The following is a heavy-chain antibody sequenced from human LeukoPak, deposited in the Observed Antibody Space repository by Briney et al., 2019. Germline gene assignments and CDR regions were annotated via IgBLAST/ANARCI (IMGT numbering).Heavy chain of an antibody. D-gene: IGHD3-16*02. CDR1: GYTLTELS. Sequence: GASVKVSCKVSGYTLTELSMHWVRQAPGKGHEWMGGFDPEDGETIYAQKFQGRVTMAEDTSTDTAYMELSSLRSEDTAVYYCATRGPPYDYVWGSYRYGVGAFDIWGQGTMVTVSS. CDR2: FDPEDGET. V-gene: IGHV1-24*01. CDR3: ATRGPPYDYVWGSYRYGVGAFDI. J-gene: IGHJ3*02.